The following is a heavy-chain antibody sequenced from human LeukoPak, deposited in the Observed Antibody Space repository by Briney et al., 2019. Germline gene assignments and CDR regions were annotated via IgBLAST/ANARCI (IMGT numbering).Heavy chain of an antibody. CDR2: IYPGDSDT. D-gene: IGHD2-2*01. CDR3: ARWNQLPYNWFDP. J-gene: IGHJ5*02. V-gene: IGHV5-51*01. CDR1: GYSFTSYW. Sequence: GESLKISFKGSGYSFTSYWIGWVRQMPGKGLEWMGIIYPGDSDTGYSPSFQGQVTISADKSISTAYLQWSSLKASDTAMYYCARWNQLPYNWFDPWGQGTLVTVSS.